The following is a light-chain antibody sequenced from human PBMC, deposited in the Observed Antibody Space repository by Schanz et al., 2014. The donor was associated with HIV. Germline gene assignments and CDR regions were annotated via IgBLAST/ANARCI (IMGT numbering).Light chain of an antibody. CDR2: GNN. Sequence: QSVLAQPPSVSGAPGQGITISCTGTSSNIGAGYDVHWYQHLPGRAPKLLIYGNNNRPSGVPNRFSGSKSGNTASLTISGLQPEDEAVYYCATWDDNLSGPVFGGGTKLTVL. CDR3: ATWDDNLSGPV. CDR1: SSNIGAGYD. V-gene: IGLV1-40*01. J-gene: IGLJ2*01.